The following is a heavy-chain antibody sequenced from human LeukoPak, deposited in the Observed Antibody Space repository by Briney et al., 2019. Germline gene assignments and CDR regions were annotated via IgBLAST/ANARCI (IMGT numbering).Heavy chain of an antibody. CDR3: ARAETDYGDYWFDP. D-gene: IGHD4-17*01. J-gene: IGHJ5*02. V-gene: IGHV1-8*01. CDR1: GYTFTSHD. CDR2: MNPNSGNT. Sequence: GASVKVSCKASGYTFTSHDINWVRQATGQGLEWMGWMNPNSGNTGYAQKFQGRVTMTRNTSISTAYMELSSLRSEDTAVYYCARAETDYGDYWFDPWGQGTLVTVSS.